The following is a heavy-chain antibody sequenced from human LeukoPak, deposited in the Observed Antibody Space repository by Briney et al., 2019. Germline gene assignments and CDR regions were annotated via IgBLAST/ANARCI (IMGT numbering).Heavy chain of an antibody. Sequence: PSETLSLTCTVSGGSISSYYWSWIRQPAGKGLEWIGRIYTSGSTNYNPSLRSRVTMSVDTSKNQFSLKLSSVTAADTAVYYCARVRSSGWFNRDAFDIWGQGTMVTVSS. D-gene: IGHD6-19*01. J-gene: IGHJ3*02. CDR2: IYTSGST. CDR3: ARVRSSGWFNRDAFDI. V-gene: IGHV4-4*07. CDR1: GGSISSYY.